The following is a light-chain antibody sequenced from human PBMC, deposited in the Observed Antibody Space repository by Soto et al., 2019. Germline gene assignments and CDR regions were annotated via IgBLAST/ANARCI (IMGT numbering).Light chain of an antibody. CDR3: QHYSTYAGT. CDR2: RAS. Sequence: DVQMAQSPSTLSASVGDRVTITCRASQSIGDWWAWFQQKPGKAPALLIYRASYLESGAPSRFSGSGSGTEFTLTISSLQPDDFSTYYCQHYSTYAGTFGPGPTVEIK. CDR1: QSIGDW. J-gene: IGKJ3*01. V-gene: IGKV1-5*03.